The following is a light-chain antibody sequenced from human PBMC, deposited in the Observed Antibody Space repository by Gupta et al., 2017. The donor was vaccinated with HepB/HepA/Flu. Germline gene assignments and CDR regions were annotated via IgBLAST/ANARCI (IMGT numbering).Light chain of an antibody. V-gene: IGLV1-40*01. Sequence: QSLLTQPPSVSGAPRQRVTISCTGSSYNIGAGYDVYWYQQLPGTAAKLRIFGNTNRPSGVPARVSGYKAGTYDSPETTGLQAEEEADDYCQSSDSSLRGVVFGGGTKLTVL. CDR2: GNT. CDR1: SYNIGAGYD. CDR3: QSSDSSLRGVV. J-gene: IGLJ3*02.